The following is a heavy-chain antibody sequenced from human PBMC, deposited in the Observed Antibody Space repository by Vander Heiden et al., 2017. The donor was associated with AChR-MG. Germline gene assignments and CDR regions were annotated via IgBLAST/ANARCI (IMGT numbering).Heavy chain of an antibody. D-gene: IGHD6-6*01. CDR2: ISWNSGSI. V-gene: IGHV3-9*01. Sequence: EVQLVESGGGLVQPGRFLRLSCAASGFTFADYARHWVRQAPGKGLEWVSGISWNSGSIGYADSVKGRFTISRDNAKNSLYLQMNSLRAEDTALYYCAKVGSSCYYYYYKDVWGKGTTVTVSS. CDR1: GFTFADYA. CDR3: AKVGSSCYYYYYKDV. J-gene: IGHJ6*03.